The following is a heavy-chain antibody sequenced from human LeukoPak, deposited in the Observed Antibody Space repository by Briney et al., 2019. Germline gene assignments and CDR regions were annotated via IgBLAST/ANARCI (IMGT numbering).Heavy chain of an antibody. J-gene: IGHJ5*02. CDR1: GGSFSGYY. CDR2: INHSGST. Sequence: SETLSLTCAVYGGSFSGYYWSWIRQPPGKGLEWIGEINHSGSTNYNPSLKSRVTISVDTSKNQFSLKLSSVTAADTAVYYCANQYYDFWSGLLANNWFDPWGQGTLVTVSS. D-gene: IGHD3-3*01. V-gene: IGHV4-34*01. CDR3: ANQYYDFWSGLLANNWFDP.